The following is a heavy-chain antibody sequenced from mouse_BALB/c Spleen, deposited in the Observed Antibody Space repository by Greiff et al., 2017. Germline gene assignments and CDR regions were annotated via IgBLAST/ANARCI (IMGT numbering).Heavy chain of an antibody. V-gene: IGHV3-2*02. CDR1: GYSITSDYA. J-gene: IGHJ3*01. CDR3: ARENYGNYEGFAY. CDR2: ISYSGST. Sequence: VQLKESGPGLVKPSQSLSLTCTVTGYSITSDYAWNWIRQFPGNKLEWMGYISYSGSTSYNPSLKSRISITRDTSKNQFFLQLNSVTTEDTATYYCARENYGNYEGFAYWGQGTLVTVSA. D-gene: IGHD2-1*01.